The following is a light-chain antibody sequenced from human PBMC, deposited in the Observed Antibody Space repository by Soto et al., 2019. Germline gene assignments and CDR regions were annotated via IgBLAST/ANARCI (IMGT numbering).Light chain of an antibody. CDR3: QQHLNSPWT. Sequence: EIVLTQSPGTLTLSPGESAALSCRASQTISNNYLVWYRQKPGQAPRLLIYAVSSRAAGIPDRFSGSGSGTDFALTIARLEPEDSAVYYCQQHLNSPWTFGQGTRVEI. CDR1: QTISNNY. CDR2: AVS. J-gene: IGKJ1*01. V-gene: IGKV3-20*01.